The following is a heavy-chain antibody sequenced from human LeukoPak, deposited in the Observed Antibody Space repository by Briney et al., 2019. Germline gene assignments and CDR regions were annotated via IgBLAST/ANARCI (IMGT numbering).Heavy chain of an antibody. D-gene: IGHD2-8*01. CDR1: GYSFTTYW. Sequence: GESLKISCKGSGYSFTTYWIGWVRQMPGKGLEWMGIIYPDDSDTKYSPSFQGQVTISADKSNSTTFLQWSSLKASDSGMYYCARLNGRPVDSWGQGTLVTVSS. CDR3: ARLNGRPVDS. V-gene: IGHV5-51*01. J-gene: IGHJ4*02. CDR2: IYPDDSDT.